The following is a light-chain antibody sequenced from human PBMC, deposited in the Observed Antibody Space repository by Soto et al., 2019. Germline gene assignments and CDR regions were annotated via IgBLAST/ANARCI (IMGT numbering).Light chain of an antibody. Sequence: DIQMTQSPSSLSASVGDRVTITCRASQTISSPLSWYQQKPGKVPELLIYATSRLQSGVPSRFSGSRSGTDFTLTISSVQPEDFATYYCQHNYGTPAFGKGTRLEIK. CDR2: ATS. J-gene: IGKJ5*01. V-gene: IGKV1-39*01. CDR1: QTISSP. CDR3: QHNYGTPA.